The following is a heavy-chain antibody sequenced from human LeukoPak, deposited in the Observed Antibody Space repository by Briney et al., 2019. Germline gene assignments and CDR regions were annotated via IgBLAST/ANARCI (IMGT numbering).Heavy chain of an antibody. V-gene: IGHV4-59*01. Sequence: KPSETLSLTCSVSGGSISGYYWSWIRQPPGKGLEWIGYIYYSGSNNYNPSLESRVAISVDTSKNQFSLKLSFVTVAETAVYYCARSVSSAIVGAYLDHWGQGTLVTVSS. CDR2: IYYSGSN. J-gene: IGHJ4*02. CDR3: ARSVSSAIVGAYLDH. CDR1: GGSISGYY. D-gene: IGHD1-26*01.